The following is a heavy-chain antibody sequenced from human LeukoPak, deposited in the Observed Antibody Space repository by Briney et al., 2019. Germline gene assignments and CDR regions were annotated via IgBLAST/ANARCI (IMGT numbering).Heavy chain of an antibody. D-gene: IGHD6-13*01. V-gene: IGHV4-34*01. CDR1: GGSFSGYY. CDR3: ARGLGIAASYYYYYYGMDV. CDR2: INHSGST. Sequence: SETLSLTRAVYGGSFSGYYWSWIRQPPGKGLEWIGEINHSGSTNYNPSLKSRVTISVDTSKNQFSLKLSSVTAADTAVYYCARGLGIAASYYYYYYGMDVWGQGTTVTVSS. J-gene: IGHJ6*02.